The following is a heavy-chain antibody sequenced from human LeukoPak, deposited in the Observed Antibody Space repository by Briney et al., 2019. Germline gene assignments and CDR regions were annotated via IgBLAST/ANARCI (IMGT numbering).Heavy chain of an antibody. J-gene: IGHJ4*02. V-gene: IGHV3-23*01. CDR3: AKGDSSGYYIHFDY. CDR1: GFTFSSYA. CDR2: ISDSGGST. Sequence: GGSLRLSCAASGFTFSSYAMSWVRQAPGKGLEWVSGISDSGGSTHYADSVKGRITISRGNSKNTLYLQMNSLRAEDTAVYYCAKGDSSGYYIHFDYWGQGTLVTVSS. D-gene: IGHD3-22*01.